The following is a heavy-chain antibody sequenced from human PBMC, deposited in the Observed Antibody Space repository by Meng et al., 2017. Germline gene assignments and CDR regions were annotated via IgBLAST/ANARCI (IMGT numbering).Heavy chain of an antibody. CDR2: IYSGGST. V-gene: IGHV3-66*02. J-gene: IGHJ4*02. CDR3: ARVRGRGYYDSSGYPFDY. Sequence: GESLKISCAASGFTVSSNYMSWVRQAPGKGLEWVSVIYSGGSTYYADSVKGRFTISRDNSKNTLYLQMNSLRAEDTAVYYCARVRGRGYYDSSGYPFDYWGQGTLVHRLL. D-gene: IGHD3-22*01. CDR1: GFTVSSNY.